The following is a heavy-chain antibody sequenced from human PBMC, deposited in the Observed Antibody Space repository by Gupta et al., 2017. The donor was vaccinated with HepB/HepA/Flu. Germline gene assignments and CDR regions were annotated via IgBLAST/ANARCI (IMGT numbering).Heavy chain of an antibody. CDR3: ARGRTTFPYYYYMDV. V-gene: IGHV4-4*07. D-gene: IGHD2/OR15-2a*01. CDR2: IYTSGST. CDR1: GGSISSYY. Sequence: QVQLQESGPGLVKPSETLSLTCTVSGGSISSYYWSWIRQPAGKGLEWIGRIYTSGSTNYNPSLKSRVTMSVDTSKNQFSLKLSSVTAADTAVYYCARGRTTFPYYYYMDVWGKGTTVTVSS. J-gene: IGHJ6*03.